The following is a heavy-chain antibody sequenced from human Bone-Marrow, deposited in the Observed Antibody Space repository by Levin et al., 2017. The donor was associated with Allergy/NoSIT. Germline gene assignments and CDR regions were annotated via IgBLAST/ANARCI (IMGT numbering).Heavy chain of an antibody. V-gene: IGHV3-74*01. D-gene: IGHD2-21*01. Sequence: PGGSLRLSCAASGFTFSNYWMHWVRQAPGKGLVWVSRINSHGSSSIYADSVRGRITISRDNAKNTLSLQMNSLRDEDTAVYYCAREDGGGDYFDYWGQGTLVTVSS. CDR1: GFTFSNYW. CDR2: INSHGSSS. CDR3: AREDGGGDYFDY. J-gene: IGHJ4*02.